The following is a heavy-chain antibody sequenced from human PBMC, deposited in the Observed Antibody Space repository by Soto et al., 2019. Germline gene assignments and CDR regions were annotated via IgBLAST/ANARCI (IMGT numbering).Heavy chain of an antibody. D-gene: IGHD6-19*01. J-gene: IGHJ5*02. V-gene: IGHV2-5*01. Sequence: XTXXNPTQXXXLTCIXXXLSLRTSGVGVGWIRQPPGKAXXWRGYIYWNDDKRYSPSLKSRLTITKDTSKNKVVLTMTNMDPVDTATYYCAKSGSSGXYGWFDPWGQGTLVTVSS. CDR1: XLSLRTSGVG. CDR3: AKSGSSGXYGWFDP. CDR2: IYWNDDK.